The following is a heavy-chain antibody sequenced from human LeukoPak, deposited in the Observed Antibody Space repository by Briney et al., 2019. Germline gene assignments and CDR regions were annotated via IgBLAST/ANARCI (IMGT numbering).Heavy chain of an antibody. CDR1: GYSINSGYH. D-gene: IGHD2-2*01. V-gene: IGHV4-38-2*01. CDR3: ARQKILGYCSSTSCRAYFDY. Sequence: SETLSLTCAVSGYSINSGYHWGWTRQPPGKGLEWIGSIYHSGSTYYNPSLKSRVTVSVDTSKTQFSLKLSPVTAADTAVYYCARQKILGYCSSTSCRAYFDYWGQGTLVTVSS. CDR2: IYHSGST. J-gene: IGHJ4*02.